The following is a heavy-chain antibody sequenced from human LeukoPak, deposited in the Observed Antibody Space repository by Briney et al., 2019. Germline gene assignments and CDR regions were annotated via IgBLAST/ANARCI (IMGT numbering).Heavy chain of an antibody. CDR1: GGSISSSSYY. D-gene: IGHD7-27*01. Sequence: KPSETLSLTCTVSGGSISSSSYYWGWIRQPPGKGLERIGSIYYSGSTYYNPSLKSRVTISVDTSKNQFSLKLSSVTAADTAVYYCARLNWGSLSFDYWGQGTLVTVSS. CDR2: IYYSGST. J-gene: IGHJ4*02. CDR3: ARLNWGSLSFDY. V-gene: IGHV4-39*01.